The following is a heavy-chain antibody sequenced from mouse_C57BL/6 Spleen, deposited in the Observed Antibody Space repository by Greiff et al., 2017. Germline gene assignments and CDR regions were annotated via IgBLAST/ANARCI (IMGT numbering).Heavy chain of an antibody. CDR2: IYPRSGNT. CDR3: AREEDYYGSSPYYFDY. V-gene: IGHV1-81*01. J-gene: IGHJ2*01. CDR1: GFTFTSYG. D-gene: IGHD1-1*01. Sequence: VQLQQSGAELARPGASVKLSCKASGFTFTSYGISWVKQRTGQGLELIGEIYPRSGNTYYNEKFKGKATLTAAKSSSTAYIALRSLTSEDSAVYFCAREEDYYGSSPYYFDYWGQGTTLTVSS.